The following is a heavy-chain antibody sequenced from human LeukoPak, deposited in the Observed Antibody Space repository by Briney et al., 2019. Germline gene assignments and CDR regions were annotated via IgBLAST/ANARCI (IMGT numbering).Heavy chain of an antibody. V-gene: IGHV3-9*01. D-gene: IGHD6-19*01. CDR3: AREKVGTVANFDS. J-gene: IGHJ4*02. CDR2: ISWNSGSI. Sequence: PGGSLRLSCAASGFTFDDYAVHWVRHAPGKGLEGVSGISWNSGSIGYADSVKGRFTISRDNAKNSLYLQMNSLRVEDSAVYYCAREKVGTVANFDSWGQGTLVIVSS. CDR1: GFTFDDYA.